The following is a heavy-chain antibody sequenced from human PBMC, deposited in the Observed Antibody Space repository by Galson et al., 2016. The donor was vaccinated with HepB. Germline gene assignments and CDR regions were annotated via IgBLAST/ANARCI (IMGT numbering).Heavy chain of an antibody. CDR3: ARALLGARPGVRWFDP. J-gene: IGHJ5*02. Sequence: SETLSLTCTVYSESFSGYYWSWIRQPPGKGLEWIGEIRHSRSTNYNPSLKSRVTISMDTSKNQFSLRLTSVTAADTAVYYCARALLGARPGVRWFDPWGQGSLITVSS. V-gene: IGHV4-34*01. D-gene: IGHD6-6*01. CDR1: SESFSGYY. CDR2: IRHSRST.